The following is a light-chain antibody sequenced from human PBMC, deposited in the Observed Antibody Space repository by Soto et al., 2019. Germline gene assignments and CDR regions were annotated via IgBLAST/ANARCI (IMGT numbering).Light chain of an antibody. CDR1: QSISATY. CDR3: QQYASLPRT. Sequence: EIVLTQSPGTLSLFPGERATFSCRTSQSISATYLAWYQQKPGQAPRLLIYATSSRATGIPDRFSGSGSRTDFTLTISRLEPYDSSVYYCQQYASLPRTFGQGTKVEI. CDR2: ATS. V-gene: IGKV3-20*01. J-gene: IGKJ1*01.